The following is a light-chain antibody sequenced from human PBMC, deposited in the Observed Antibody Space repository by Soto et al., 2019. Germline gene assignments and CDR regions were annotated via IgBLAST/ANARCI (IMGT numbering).Light chain of an antibody. V-gene: IGKV1-5*01. CDR1: QSLNSL. Sequence: DIQMTQSPSTLSASVGDRVTITCRASQSLNSLLAWYQQKPGRAPKLLIYDASTLESGVPSRFSGSRSGTEFTLTISSLQPDDFATYYCQQYNSYPSFGGGTKVDIK. J-gene: IGKJ4*01. CDR2: DAS. CDR3: QQYNSYPS.